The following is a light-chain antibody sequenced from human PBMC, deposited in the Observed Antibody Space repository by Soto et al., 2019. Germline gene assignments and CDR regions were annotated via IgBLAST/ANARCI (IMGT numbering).Light chain of an antibody. CDR3: QQSYSFPRT. J-gene: IGKJ1*01. CDR2: AIS. V-gene: IGKV1-39*01. Sequence: DIQMTQSPSSLSASVGDRVTITCRASQSISSYLNWYQQKPGKPPKLLIHAISSLQSGVPSRFSGSGSGTDFSLTISSLQPEDSATYYCQQSYSFPRTFGQGTKVDIK. CDR1: QSISSY.